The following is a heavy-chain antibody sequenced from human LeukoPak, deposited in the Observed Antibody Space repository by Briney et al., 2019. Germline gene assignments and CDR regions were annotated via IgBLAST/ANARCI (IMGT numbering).Heavy chain of an antibody. J-gene: IGHJ2*01. CDR3: ARGSSSGWYFDL. CDR1: GFTFSSYS. Sequence: GGSLRLSCAASGFTFSSYSMNWVRQAPGKGLEWVSSISSSSSYIYYADSVKGRFTISRDNAKNSLYLQMNSLRAEDTAVYYCARGSSSGWYFDLWGRGTLVTVSS. D-gene: IGHD6-19*01. V-gene: IGHV3-21*01. CDR2: ISSSSSYI.